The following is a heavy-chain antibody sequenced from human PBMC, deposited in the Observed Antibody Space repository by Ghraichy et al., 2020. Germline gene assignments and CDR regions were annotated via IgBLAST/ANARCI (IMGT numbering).Heavy chain of an antibody. J-gene: IGHJ3*02. D-gene: IGHD6-19*01. V-gene: IGHV3-53*01. Sequence: GGSLRLSCAASGFTVSSNYMSWVRQAPGKGLEWVSVIYSAGSTYYADSVKGRFTISRDNSKNTLYLQMNSLRVEDTAVYYCATHGSGWYQDRGADAFDIWGQGTMVTVSS. CDR2: IYSAGST. CDR3: ATHGSGWYQDRGADAFDI. CDR1: GFTVSSNY.